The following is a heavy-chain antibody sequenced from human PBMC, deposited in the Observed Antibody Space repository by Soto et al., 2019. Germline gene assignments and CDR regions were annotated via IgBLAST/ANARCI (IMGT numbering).Heavy chain of an antibody. CDR3: ARLRWPRVVVVAATTYFDY. D-gene: IGHD2-15*01. Sequence: SETLSLTCTVSGGSISSSSYYWGWIRQPPGKGLEWIGSIYYSGSTYYNPSLKSRVTISVDTSKNQFSLKLSSVTAADTAVYYCARLRWPRVVVVAATTYFDYWGQGTLVTVSS. CDR2: IYYSGST. J-gene: IGHJ4*02. CDR1: GGSISSSSYY. V-gene: IGHV4-39*01.